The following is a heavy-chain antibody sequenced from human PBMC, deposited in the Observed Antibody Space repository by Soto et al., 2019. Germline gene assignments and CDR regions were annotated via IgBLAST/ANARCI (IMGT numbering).Heavy chain of an antibody. CDR2: INHSGST. CDR1: GGSFSGYY. D-gene: IGHD3-10*01. J-gene: IGHJ6*02. CDR3: ATGRGVRGVIITTYYYYGLDV. V-gene: IGHV4-34*01. Sequence: SETLSLTCAVYGGSFSGYYWSWIRQPPGKGLEWIGEINHSGSTNYNPSLKSRVTISVDTSKNKFSLKLSSVSAADTAVYYCATGRGVRGVIITTYYYYGLDVWGQGTTGT.